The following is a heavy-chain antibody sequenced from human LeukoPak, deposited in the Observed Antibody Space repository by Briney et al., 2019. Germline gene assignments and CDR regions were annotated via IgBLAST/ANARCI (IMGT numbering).Heavy chain of an antibody. CDR2: IYYSGST. CDR3: ARHRMRWLQIYYFDY. D-gene: IGHD5-24*01. Sequence: SETLSLTCTVSGGSISGSSYYWGWIRQPPGKGLEWIGSIYYSGSTYYNPSLKSRVTISVDTSKNQFSLKLSSVTAADTAVYYCARHRMRWLQIYYFDYWGQGTLVTVSS. J-gene: IGHJ4*02. CDR1: GGSISGSSYY. V-gene: IGHV4-39*01.